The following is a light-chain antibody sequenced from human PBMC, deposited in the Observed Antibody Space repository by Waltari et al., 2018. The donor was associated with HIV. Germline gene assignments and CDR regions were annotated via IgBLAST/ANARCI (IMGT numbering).Light chain of an antibody. V-gene: IGKV4-1*01. CDR3: QQYFRIPPT. CDR1: RSILYSSDNRNY. CDR2: WAS. J-gene: IGKJ4*01. Sequence: DIVMTQSPDPLPGPLGARATINCTSSRSILYSSDNRNYLAWYQQKPRQPPKLLISWASTRESGVPDRFSGSGSGTDFTLTITRLQAEDVAVYHCQQYFRIPPTFGGGTKVEIK.